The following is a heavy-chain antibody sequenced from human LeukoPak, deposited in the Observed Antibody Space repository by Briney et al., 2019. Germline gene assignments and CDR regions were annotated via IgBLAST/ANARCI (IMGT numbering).Heavy chain of an antibody. Sequence: SQTLSLTCTVSGGSISSGGYSWNWIRQPPGQGLEWIGCVFYSGTTYYNPSLKSRVSISVDTTKNQFSLKLSSVTAADTAVYYCARVPRTYYYYYYMDVWGKGTTVTISS. CDR1: GGSISSGGYS. CDR2: VFYSGTT. D-gene: IGHD1-14*01. V-gene: IGHV4-30-4*07. J-gene: IGHJ6*03. CDR3: ARVPRTYYYYYYMDV.